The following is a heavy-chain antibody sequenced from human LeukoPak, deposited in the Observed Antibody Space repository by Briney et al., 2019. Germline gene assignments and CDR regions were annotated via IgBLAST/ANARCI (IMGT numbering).Heavy chain of an antibody. CDR1: GDSLSSGGSY. V-gene: IGHV4-31*03. J-gene: IGHJ4*02. CDR3: ARRLSAHTTFDS. D-gene: IGHD1-1*01. Sequence: SETLSLTCTVSGDSLSSGGSYWSWIRQYPGKGLEWIGYIYYSGNTYYNPSLKSRLTISIERSANQFSLRLSSVTAADTAVYYCARRLSAHTTFDSWGQGTLVTVSS. CDR2: IYYSGNT.